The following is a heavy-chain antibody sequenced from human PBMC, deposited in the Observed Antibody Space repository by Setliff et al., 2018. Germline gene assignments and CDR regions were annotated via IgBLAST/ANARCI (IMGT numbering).Heavy chain of an antibody. CDR2: ISHSNTYI. D-gene: IGHD3-22*01. Sequence: GGSLRLSCAASGFAFTTYKMNWVRQAPGRGLEWVSSISHSNTYIYYADSVKGRFTISRDNATNSLYLQMTYLSAEDTAVYYCTRGNFYYFDRTGRGPNWFDPWGQGTLVT. V-gene: IGHV3-21*01. CDR3: TRGNFYYFDRTGRGPNWFDP. CDR1: GFAFTTYK. J-gene: IGHJ5*02.